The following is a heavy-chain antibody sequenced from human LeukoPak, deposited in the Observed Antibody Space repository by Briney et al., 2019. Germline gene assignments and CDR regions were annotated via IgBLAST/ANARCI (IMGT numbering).Heavy chain of an antibody. V-gene: IGHV3-23*01. CDR2: ITNTDGRT. J-gene: IGHJ4*02. CDR3: AKSGSVSASYYDC. D-gene: IGHD3-10*01. Sequence: GGSLRLSCVASGFTFSSYAMSWVRQRPGMGLERVSHITNTDGRTYYADSVKGRFTISRDNSKNTLYLQMNSLRAEDTAVYYCAKSGSVSASYYDCWGQGALVTVSS. CDR1: GFTFSSYA.